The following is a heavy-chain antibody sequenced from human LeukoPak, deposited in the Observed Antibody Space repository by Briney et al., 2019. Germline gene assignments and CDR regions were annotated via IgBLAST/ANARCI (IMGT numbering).Heavy chain of an antibody. D-gene: IGHD6-13*01. Sequence: SVKVSCKASGGTFSSYAISWVRQAPGQGLEWMGGIIPIFGTANYAQKFQGRVTITADESTSTAYMELSSLRAEDTAVYYCARGGSSWYGVLGDYWGQGTLVTVSS. V-gene: IGHV1-69*13. J-gene: IGHJ4*02. CDR3: ARGGSSWYGVLGDY. CDR1: GGTFSSYA. CDR2: IIPIFGTA.